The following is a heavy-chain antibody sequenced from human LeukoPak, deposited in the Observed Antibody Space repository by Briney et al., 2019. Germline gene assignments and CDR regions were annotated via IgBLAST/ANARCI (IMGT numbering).Heavy chain of an antibody. J-gene: IGHJ4*02. D-gene: IGHD2-21*02. CDR2: ISSGGSTI. CDR1: GFTFSDYY. Sequence: PGGSLRLSCAASGFTFSDYYMNWIRQAPGKGLEWVSYISSGGSTIHYADSVKGRFTISRDNAKNSLYLQMNSLRAEDTAVYYCARAPYCGGDCYWVFDYWGQGTLVTVSS. V-gene: IGHV3-11*04. CDR3: ARAPYCGGDCYWVFDY.